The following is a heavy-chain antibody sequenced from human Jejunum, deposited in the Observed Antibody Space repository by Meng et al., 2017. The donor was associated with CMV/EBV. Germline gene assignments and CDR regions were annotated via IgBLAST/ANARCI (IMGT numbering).Heavy chain of an antibody. Sequence: SGYTITTDYMHWVRQAPGQGLEWMGTINPSGGNTGFAQKFQSRITMTRDTSTSTVYMELSSLRSEDTAVYYCARDLCTNGVCYASLYWGQGTLVTVSS. V-gene: IGHV1-46*01. CDR3: ARDLCTNGVCYASLY. CDR2: INPSGGNT. CDR1: GYTITTDY. J-gene: IGHJ4*02. D-gene: IGHD2-8*01.